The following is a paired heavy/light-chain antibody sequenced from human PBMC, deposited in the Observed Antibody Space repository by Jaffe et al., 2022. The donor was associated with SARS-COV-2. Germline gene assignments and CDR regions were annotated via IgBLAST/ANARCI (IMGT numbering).Light chain of an antibody. J-gene: IGLJ1*01. Sequence: QSVLTQPPSVSGAPGQRVTISCTGGDSNIGAGYDVHWYQQLPGTAPKLLISGNIYRPSGVPDRFSGSKSGTSASLAITGLQAEDEADYYCQSYDSSLSGSYVFGTGTKVTVL. CDR2: GNI. CDR3: QSYDSSLSGSYV. V-gene: IGLV1-40*01. CDR1: DSNIGAGYD.
Heavy chain of an antibody. V-gene: IGHV4-39*01. J-gene: IGHJ5*02. CDR1: GGSISSGTFH. CDR2: IDYSGRT. D-gene: IGHD3-10*01. Sequence: QLQLQESGPGLVKPSETLSLTCTVSGGSISSGTFHWGWIRQPPGKGLEWIGSIDYSGRTYFNPSLKSRVTISVNTSKNQFSLKLTSVTAADTAVYYCARREDYYGSGSHLNWFDPWGQGALVTVSS. CDR3: ARREDYYGSGSHLNWFDP.